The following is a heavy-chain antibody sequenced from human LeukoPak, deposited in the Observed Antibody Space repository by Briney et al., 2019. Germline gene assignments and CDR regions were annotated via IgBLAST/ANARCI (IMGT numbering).Heavy chain of an antibody. J-gene: IGHJ4*02. CDR1: GFTFSSYG. CDR2: IKSNADGGTP. CDR3: TTFYHEYSPY. V-gene: IGHV3-15*01. D-gene: IGHD2/OR15-2a*01. Sequence: GGSLRLSCAASGFTFSSYGMHWVRQAPGKGLEWVGRIKSNADGGTPDYAAPARGRFTISRDDSKNTLYLQMNSLKTEDTAVYYCTTFYHEYSPYWGRGTLVTVSS.